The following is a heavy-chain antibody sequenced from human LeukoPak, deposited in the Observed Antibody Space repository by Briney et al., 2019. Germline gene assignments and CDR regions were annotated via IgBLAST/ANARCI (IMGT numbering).Heavy chain of an antibody. CDR3: ARGSHGEHDS. CDR1: GFTFSTYA. Sequence: KTGGSLRLSCAVSGFTFSTYAMSWVRQAPGKGLEWVAAIDRSGGSTFYADSVKGRFTISKDNSKNTLYLQINSLRVDDTAIYYCARGSHGEHDSWGQGTLVTVSS. CDR2: IDRSGGST. V-gene: IGHV3-23*01. D-gene: IGHD4-17*01. J-gene: IGHJ5*01.